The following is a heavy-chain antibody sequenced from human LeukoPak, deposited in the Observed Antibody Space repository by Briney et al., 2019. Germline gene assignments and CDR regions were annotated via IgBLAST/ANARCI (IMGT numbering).Heavy chain of an antibody. D-gene: IGHD2-15*01. CDR2: INPNSGGT. CDR3: ATEPGYCSGGRCYGGWFDP. Sequence: ASVKVSFKASGYTFTGYYMHWVRQAPGQGLEWMGWINPNSGGTNYAQKFQGRVTMTRDTSISTAYMELSRLRSDDTAVYYCATEPGYCSGGRCYGGWFDPWGQGTLVTVSS. V-gene: IGHV1-2*02. J-gene: IGHJ5*02. CDR1: GYTFTGYY.